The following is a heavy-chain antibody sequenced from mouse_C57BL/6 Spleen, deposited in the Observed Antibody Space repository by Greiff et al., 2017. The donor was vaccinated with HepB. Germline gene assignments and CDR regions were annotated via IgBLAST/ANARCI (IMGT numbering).Heavy chain of an antibody. J-gene: IGHJ4*01. V-gene: IGHV5-4*03. CDR1: GFTFSSYA. D-gene: IGHD2-4*01. CDR2: ISDGGSYT. Sequence: EVQGVESGGGLVKPGGSLKLSCAASGFTFSSYAMSWVRQTPEKRLEWVATISDGGSYTYYPDNVKGRFTISRDNAKNNLYLQMSHLKSEDTAMYYCARRGHYDDYYAMDYWGQGTSVTVSS. CDR3: ARRGHYDDYYAMDY.